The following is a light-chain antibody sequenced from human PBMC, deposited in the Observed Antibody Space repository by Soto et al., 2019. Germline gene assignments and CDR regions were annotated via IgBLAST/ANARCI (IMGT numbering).Light chain of an antibody. CDR3: QQYGSTPPT. CDR1: QSVSSSY. J-gene: IGKJ2*01. Sequence: EIVLTQSPGTLSLSPGERATLSCRASQSVSSSYLAWYQQKPGQAPRLLICGVSNRATGIPDRFSGSGSGTDFSLTISRLQPDDFAVYICQQYGSTPPTFGQGTKLEIK. CDR2: GVS. V-gene: IGKV3-20*01.